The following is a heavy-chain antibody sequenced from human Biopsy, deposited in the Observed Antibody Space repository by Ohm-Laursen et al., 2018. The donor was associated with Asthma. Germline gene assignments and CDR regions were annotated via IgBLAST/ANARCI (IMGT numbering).Heavy chain of an antibody. J-gene: IGHJ3*02. CDR3: ARTYYDFLTGQVNDALAM. CDR1: GYNFISFA. CDR2: INAGNGNT. D-gene: IGHD3-9*01. V-gene: IGHV1-3*01. Sequence: GASVKVSCKASGYNFISFAIHWVRQAPGQRLEWMGWINAGNGNTKYSEKFQGRVTITRDTSASTAYMDLSSLRSEDTAVYYCARTYYDFLTGQVNDALAMWGQGTVVTVSS.